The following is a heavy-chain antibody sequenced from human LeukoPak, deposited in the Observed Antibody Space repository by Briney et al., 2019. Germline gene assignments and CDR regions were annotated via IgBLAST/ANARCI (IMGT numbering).Heavy chain of an antibody. Sequence: ASVKVSCKASGYTFTSYGISWVRQAPGQGLEWMGWISAHNGNTNYAQKLQGRATMTTDTSTSTAYMELRSLRSDDTAVYYCALYYCSSTSCYTDYWGQGTLVTVSS. CDR1: GYTFTSYG. CDR2: ISAHNGNT. CDR3: ALYYCSSTSCYTDY. V-gene: IGHV1-18*01. J-gene: IGHJ4*02. D-gene: IGHD2-2*02.